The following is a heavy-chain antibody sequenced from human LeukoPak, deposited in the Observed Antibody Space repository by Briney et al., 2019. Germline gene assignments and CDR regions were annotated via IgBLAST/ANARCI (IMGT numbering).Heavy chain of an antibody. CDR3: ARDKSAKLLWFGELSP. J-gene: IGHJ5*02. Sequence: ASVKVSCKASGYTFTGYYMHWVRQAPGQGLEWMGWINPNSGGTNYAQKFQGRVTMTRDTSISTAYMELSRLRSDDTAVYYCARDKSAKLLWFGELSPWGQGTLVTVSS. CDR2: INPNSGGT. CDR1: GYTFTGYY. D-gene: IGHD3-10*01. V-gene: IGHV1-2*02.